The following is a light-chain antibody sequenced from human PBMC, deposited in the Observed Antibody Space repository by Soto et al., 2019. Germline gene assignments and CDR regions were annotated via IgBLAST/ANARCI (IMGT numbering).Light chain of an antibody. CDR1: QSVSSY. V-gene: IGKV3-20*01. CDR2: DAS. J-gene: IGKJ1*01. Sequence: EILMTQSPATLSVSPGETATLSCRASQSVSSYLAWYQQKPGQAPRLLIYDASNRATGITDRFSGSGSGTTFTLTISRLEPEDFAVYYCQQYGSSPWTFGQGTKVDIK. CDR3: QQYGSSPWT.